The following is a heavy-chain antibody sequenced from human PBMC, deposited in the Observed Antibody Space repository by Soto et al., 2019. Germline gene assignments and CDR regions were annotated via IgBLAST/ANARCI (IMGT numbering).Heavy chain of an antibody. CDR2: IKQDGSEK. J-gene: IGHJ4*02. Sequence: EAQLVESGGGLVQPGGSLRLSCAASGFTFTNYRMSWFRQAPGKGLEWVANIKQDGSEKYYADSANGRFIISRDNAKTSLYLQMNSLRAEDTAVYYCARDMGVFWRGYPEGGFDYWGQGTPVTVSS. CDR1: GFTFTNYR. CDR3: ARDMGVFWRGYPEGGFDY. D-gene: IGHD3-3*01. V-gene: IGHV3-7*01.